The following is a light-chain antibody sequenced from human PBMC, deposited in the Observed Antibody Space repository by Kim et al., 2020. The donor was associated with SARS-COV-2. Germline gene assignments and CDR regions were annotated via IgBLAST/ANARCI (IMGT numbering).Light chain of an antibody. CDR1: NIEDES. V-gene: IGLV3-21*04. Sequence: APGTTARMTCGRSNIEDESVHWYQQRPGQAPVLVIYYDTDRPAGIPERFSGTNSGNTATLTISRVEAGDEADYYCQVWDSRSDHRVFGGGTQLTVL. J-gene: IGLJ3*02. CDR2: YDT. CDR3: QVWDSRSDHRV.